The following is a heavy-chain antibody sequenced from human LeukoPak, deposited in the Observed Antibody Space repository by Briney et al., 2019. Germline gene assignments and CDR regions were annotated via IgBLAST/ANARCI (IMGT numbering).Heavy chain of an antibody. CDR1: GYSISSGYY. V-gene: IGHV4-38-2*01. Sequence: SETLSLTCVVSGYSISSGYYWGWIRQPPGKGLEWIGSIYHSGSTYYNPSLKSRVTISVDTSKNQYSLKMSSVTAADTAVYYCARVDSYSSSSLDYWGQGTLVTASS. D-gene: IGHD6-6*01. CDR2: IYHSGST. J-gene: IGHJ4*02. CDR3: ARVDSYSSSSLDY.